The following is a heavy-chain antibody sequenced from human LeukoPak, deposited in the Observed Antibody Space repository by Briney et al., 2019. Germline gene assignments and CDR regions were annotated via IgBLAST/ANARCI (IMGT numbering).Heavy chain of an antibody. Sequence: GGSLRLSCAASGFTFSSYGMHWVRQAPGKGLEWVAVISYDGSNKYYADSVKGRFTISRDNSKNTLYLQMNSLRAEDTAVYYCARGGYPWGELDYWGQGTLVTVSS. CDR3: ARGGYPWGELDY. V-gene: IGHV3-30*03. CDR2: ISYDGSNK. D-gene: IGHD5-18*01. CDR1: GFTFSSYG. J-gene: IGHJ4*02.